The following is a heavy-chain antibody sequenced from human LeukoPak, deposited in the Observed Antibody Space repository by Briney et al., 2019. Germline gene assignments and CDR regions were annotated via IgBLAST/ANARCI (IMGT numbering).Heavy chain of an antibody. Sequence: PSETLSLTCTVSGGSISNKYWSWIRQPPGQGLDWIGYIYSTGTTNYNPSLKSRVTMSVDTSKNQFSLNLSSVTAADTAVYYCARDHDDFGLDYWGQGTLVTVSS. J-gene: IGHJ4*02. V-gene: IGHV4-59*01. CDR1: GGSISNKY. D-gene: IGHD3/OR15-3a*01. CDR3: ARDHDDFGLDY. CDR2: IYSTGTT.